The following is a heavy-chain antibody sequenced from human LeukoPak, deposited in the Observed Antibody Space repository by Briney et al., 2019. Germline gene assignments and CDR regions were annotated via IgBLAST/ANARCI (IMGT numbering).Heavy chain of an antibody. V-gene: IGHV3-48*03. CDR3: ARDSSGWYDGYYCGMDV. D-gene: IGHD6-19*01. Sequence: PGGSLRLSCAASGFTFSSYEMNWVRQAPGKGLEWVSYISSSGSTIYYADSVKGRFTISRDNAKNSLYLQMNSLRAEDTAVYHCARDSSGWYDGYYCGMDVWGKGTTVTVSS. CDR1: GFTFSSYE. J-gene: IGHJ6*04. CDR2: ISSSGSTI.